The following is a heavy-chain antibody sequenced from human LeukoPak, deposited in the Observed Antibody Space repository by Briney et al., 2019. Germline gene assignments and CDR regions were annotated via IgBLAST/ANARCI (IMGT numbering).Heavy chain of an antibody. V-gene: IGHV4-59*01. CDR3: ARGFAYGDTGSFDY. Sequence: SETLSLTCTVSGGSISSYYWSWIRQPPGKGLEWIGYIYYRGGTTYNPSLKSRATISVDTSKNQFSLKLSSVTAADTAVYYCARGFAYGDTGSFDYWGQGTLVTVSS. J-gene: IGHJ4*02. CDR2: IYYRGGT. CDR1: GGSISSYY. D-gene: IGHD4-17*01.